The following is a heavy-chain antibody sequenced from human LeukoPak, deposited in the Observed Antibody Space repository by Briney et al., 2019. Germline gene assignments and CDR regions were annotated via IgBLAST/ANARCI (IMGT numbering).Heavy chain of an antibody. CDR1: GGSFSGYY. D-gene: IGHD6-13*01. CDR3: ARGPGRIAAAGLYYFDY. J-gene: IGHJ4*02. CDR2: INHSGST. Sequence: SETVSLTCAVYGGSFSGYYWSWIRQPPGKGLEWIGEINHSGSTNYNPSLKSQVTISVDTSKNQYSLKLSSVTAADTAVYYCARGPGRIAAAGLYYFDYWGQGTLVSVSS. V-gene: IGHV4-34*01.